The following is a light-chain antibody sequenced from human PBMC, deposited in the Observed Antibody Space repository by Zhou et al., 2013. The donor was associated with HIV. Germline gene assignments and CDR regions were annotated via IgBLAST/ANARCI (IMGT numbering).Light chain of an antibody. CDR3: QQSYSTPPVT. CDR1: QSINYF. CDR2: AAS. Sequence: DIQMTQSPSSLSASVGDRVTISCRASQSINYFLNWYQQKPGKAPKLLIYAASSLQGGVPSRFSGSGSGTDFTLTISSLQPEDVATYYCQQSYSTPPVTFGGGTKVEIK. J-gene: IGKJ4*01. V-gene: IGKV1-39*01.